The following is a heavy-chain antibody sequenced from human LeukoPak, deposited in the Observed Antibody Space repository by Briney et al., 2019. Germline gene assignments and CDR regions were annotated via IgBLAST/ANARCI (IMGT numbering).Heavy chain of an antibody. V-gene: IGHV3-66*01. CDR3: ARDSGDYTDY. CDR2: IYSGGST. J-gene: IGHJ4*02. Sequence: GGSLRPSCAASGFTVSSNYMSWVRQAPGKGLEWVSVIYSGGSTYYADSVKGRFTISRDNSKNTLYLQMNSLRAEDTAVYYCARDSGDYTDYWGQGTLVTVSS. D-gene: IGHD4-17*01. CDR1: GFTVSSNY.